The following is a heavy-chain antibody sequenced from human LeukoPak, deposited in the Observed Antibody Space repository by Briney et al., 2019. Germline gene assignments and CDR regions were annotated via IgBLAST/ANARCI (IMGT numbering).Heavy chain of an antibody. D-gene: IGHD3-10*01. V-gene: IGHV4-39*01. CDR2: VYNNGII. CDR3: ARHLHYYGSGNSNWFDP. CDR1: GGSISNSAYQ. J-gene: IGHJ5*02. Sequence: PSETLSLTCTVSGGSISNSAYQWGWIRQPPGKGLEWIGFVYNNGIIYSGPSLKRRVAISADTSKNQFSLNLSSVPAADTGIYYCARHLHYYGSGNSNWFDPWGQGVLVSVSS.